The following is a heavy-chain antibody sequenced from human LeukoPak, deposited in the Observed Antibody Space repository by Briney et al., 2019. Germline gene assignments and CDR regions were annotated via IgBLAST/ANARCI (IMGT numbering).Heavy chain of an antibody. CDR2: IYYSGNT. Sequence: PSETLSLTCTVSGGSVSSGGYYWSWTRHHPGKGLEWIGYIYYSGNTYYNPSLESRLTISLDTSTNQFSLKLGSVTAADTAVYYCATTGYYYYVDVWGKGTTVTVSS. D-gene: IGHD2-8*02. CDR3: ATTGYYYYVDV. CDR1: GGSVSSGGYY. J-gene: IGHJ6*03. V-gene: IGHV4-31*03.